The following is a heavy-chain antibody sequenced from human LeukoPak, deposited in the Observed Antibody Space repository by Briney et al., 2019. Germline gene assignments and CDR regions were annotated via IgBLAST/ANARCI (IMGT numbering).Heavy chain of an antibody. D-gene: IGHD5-18*01. CDR3: ARVTPYYYYYMDV. CDR1: GGSISSSSYY. Sequence: SETLSLTCTVSGGSISSSSYYWGWIRQPPGKGLEWIGSIYYSGSTYYNPSLKSRVTISVDTSKNQFSLKLSSVTAADTAVYYCARVTPYYYYYMDVWGKGTTVTVSS. CDR2: IYYSGST. V-gene: IGHV4-39*01. J-gene: IGHJ6*03.